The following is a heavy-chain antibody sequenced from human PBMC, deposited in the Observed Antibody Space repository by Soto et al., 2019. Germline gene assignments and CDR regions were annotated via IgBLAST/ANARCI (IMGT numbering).Heavy chain of an antibody. CDR2: TSAYNGDT. CDR3: ARGPAGGLRGGVSY. Sequence: QVQLVQSEGEVKKPGASVKVSCKTSVYTFTNSGITWVRQAPGQGLKWMGWTSAYNGDTNYAQKFQGRVIMTTDTSTTTAYMELRSLRSDDTAVYYCARGPAGGLRGGVSYWGQGTLVTVSS. D-gene: IGHD2-15*01. V-gene: IGHV1-18*04. CDR1: VYTFTNSG. J-gene: IGHJ4*02.